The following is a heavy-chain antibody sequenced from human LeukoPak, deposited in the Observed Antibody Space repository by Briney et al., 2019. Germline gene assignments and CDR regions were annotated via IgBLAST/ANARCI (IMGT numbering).Heavy chain of an antibody. V-gene: IGHV4-61*02. CDR1: GGSISSGSYY. J-gene: IGHJ5*02. D-gene: IGHD5-24*01. Sequence: SETLSLTCTVSGGSISSGSYYWSWIRQPAGKGLEWIGRINTSGSTNYNPSLKSRVTISVDTSKNQFSLKLSSVTAADTAVYYCARGRWTSSNYNWFDPWGQGTLVTVCS. CDR2: INTSGST. CDR3: ARGRWTSSNYNWFDP.